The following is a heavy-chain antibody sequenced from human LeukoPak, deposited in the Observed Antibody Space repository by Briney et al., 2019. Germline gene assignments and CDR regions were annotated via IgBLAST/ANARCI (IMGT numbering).Heavy chain of an antibody. CDR2: MNPYSGNT. CDR3: ARTQQLVLRSPLDP. J-gene: IGHJ5*02. CDR1: GGTFSIYA. V-gene: IGHV1-8*03. Sequence: GASVKVSFKASGGTFSIYAISWVRQATGQGLEWMGWMNPYSGNTGYAQNFQGRITITRNTSISTAYMELSSLRSEDTAVYYCARTQQLVLRSPLDPWGQGTLVTVSS. D-gene: IGHD6-13*01.